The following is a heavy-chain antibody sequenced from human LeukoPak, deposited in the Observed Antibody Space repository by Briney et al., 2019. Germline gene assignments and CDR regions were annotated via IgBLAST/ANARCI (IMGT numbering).Heavy chain of an antibody. Sequence: PGGSLRLSCAASGFTFSTYGMHWVRQAPGKGLEWVAFIDYGGSYKYYADSAKGRFTISRDNSRNTLYLQMNSLRVEDTAVYCCARTILPALDYWGQGTLVTVSS. V-gene: IGHV3-30*19. CDR1: GFTFSTYG. J-gene: IGHJ4*02. CDR3: ARTILPALDY. CDR2: IDYGGSYK. D-gene: IGHD2-2*01.